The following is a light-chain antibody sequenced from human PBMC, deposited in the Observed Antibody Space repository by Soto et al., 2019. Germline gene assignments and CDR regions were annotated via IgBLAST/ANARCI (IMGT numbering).Light chain of an antibody. J-gene: IGKJ3*01. CDR1: QGIANF. Sequence: IQLTQSPSSLSASVGDRVTISCRASQGIANFLAWYQQKPGKAPKLLIYGASTLHSGVPSRFSGSGSGTDFTLTISSLQPEDFATYYCQQLNSFPIPCGPGTKVDIK. V-gene: IGKV1-9*01. CDR2: GAS. CDR3: QQLNSFPIP.